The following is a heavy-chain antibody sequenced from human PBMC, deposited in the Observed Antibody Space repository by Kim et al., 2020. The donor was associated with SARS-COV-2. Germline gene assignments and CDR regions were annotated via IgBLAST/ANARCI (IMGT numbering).Heavy chain of an antibody. D-gene: IGHD3-10*01. V-gene: IGHV3-23*01. CDR3: AKDRGKGMVRGIFDY. J-gene: IGHJ4*02. Sequence: DSLKGRFTNSRDNSKNTLYLQMNSLRAEDTAVYYCAKDRGKGMVRGIFDYWGQGTLVTVSS.